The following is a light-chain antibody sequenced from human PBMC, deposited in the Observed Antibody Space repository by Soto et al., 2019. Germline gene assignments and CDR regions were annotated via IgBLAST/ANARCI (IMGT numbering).Light chain of an antibody. CDR3: QQYGSSPRT. V-gene: IGKV3-20*01. CDR1: QSVSSSY. CDR2: GAS. Sequence: EIVLTQSPGTLSLSPGERATLSCRASQSVSSSYLAWYQQKPGQAPRLPIYGASSRATGIPDRFSGSGSGTDFTLTISRLEPEDFAVYYCQQYGSSPRTCGQGTKVEIK. J-gene: IGKJ1*01.